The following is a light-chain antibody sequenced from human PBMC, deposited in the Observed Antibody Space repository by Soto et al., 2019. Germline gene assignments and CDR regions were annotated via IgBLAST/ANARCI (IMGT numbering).Light chain of an antibody. CDR1: QSVVNY. CDR3: QQRSNWPLT. Sequence: EIVLTQSPVTLSLSPGEGATLSCRASQSVVNYLAWYQLKPRQAPRLLIYDASKRATGIPARFSGSGYGTDFTLTISGLEPEDFAVYYCQQRSNWPLTFGGGTKVELK. V-gene: IGKV3-11*01. CDR2: DAS. J-gene: IGKJ4*01.